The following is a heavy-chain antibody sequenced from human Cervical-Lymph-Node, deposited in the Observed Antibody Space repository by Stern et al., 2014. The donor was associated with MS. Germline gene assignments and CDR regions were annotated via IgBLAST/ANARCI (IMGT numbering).Heavy chain of an antibody. J-gene: IGHJ1*01. V-gene: IGHV3-33*01. CDR3: AREGGNTAEYFQH. CDR1: GFTFSSSG. CDR2: IYYDGSNR. Sequence: VQLEESGGGVVQPGRSLRLSCAASGFTFSSSGIHWVRQAPGKALEWLAIIYYDGSNRYYADSVKGRFTISRDNSKNTLYLQMNSLRAEDTAVYYCAREGGNTAEYFQHWGQGTLVTVSS. D-gene: IGHD4-23*01.